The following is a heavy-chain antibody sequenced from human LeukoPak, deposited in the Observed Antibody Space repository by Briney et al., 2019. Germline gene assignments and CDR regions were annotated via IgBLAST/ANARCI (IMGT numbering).Heavy chain of an antibody. V-gene: IGHV1-69*04. Sequence: GASVEVSCKASGGTFSSYAISWVRQAPGQGLEWMGRIIPILGIANYAQKFQGRVTITADKSTSTAYMELSSLRSEDTAVYYCASSSPHTLRYFDWFYDYWGQGTLVTVSS. J-gene: IGHJ4*02. CDR1: GGTFSSYA. D-gene: IGHD3-9*01. CDR2: IIPILGIA. CDR3: ASSSPHTLRYFDWFYDY.